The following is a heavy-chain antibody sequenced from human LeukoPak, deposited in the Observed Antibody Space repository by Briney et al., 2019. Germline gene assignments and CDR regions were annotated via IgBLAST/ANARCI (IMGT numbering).Heavy chain of an antibody. D-gene: IGHD3-10*01. CDR2: INHSGST. V-gene: IGHV4-34*01. CDR1: GGSFSGYY. Sequence: SETLSLTCAVYGGSFSGYYWSWIRQPPGKGLEWIGEINHSGSTNYNPSLKSRVTISVDTSKNQFSLKLSSVTAADTAVYYCARDYSEGDYYYNYYMDVWGKGTTVTISS. CDR3: ARDYSEGDYYYNYYMDV. J-gene: IGHJ6*03.